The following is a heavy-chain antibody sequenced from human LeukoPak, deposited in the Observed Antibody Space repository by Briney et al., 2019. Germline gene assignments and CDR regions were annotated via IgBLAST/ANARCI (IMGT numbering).Heavy chain of an antibody. D-gene: IGHD5-18*01. CDR2: IYPGDSDT. V-gene: IGHV5-51*01. CDR1: GYLFTSYW. Sequence: GGSLQISCKGSGYLFTSYWIGWVRQLPGKGLEWMGIIYPGDSDTRYSPSFQGQVTISADKSISTAYLQWSSLKASDTAMYYCARRGYSYGLGYYYYGMDVWGKGTTVTVSS. J-gene: IGHJ6*04. CDR3: ARRGYSYGLGYYYYGMDV.